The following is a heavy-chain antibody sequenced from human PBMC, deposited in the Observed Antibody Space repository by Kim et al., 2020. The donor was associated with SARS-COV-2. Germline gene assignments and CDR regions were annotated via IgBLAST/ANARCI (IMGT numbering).Heavy chain of an antibody. Sequence: SETLSLTCTVSGGSISTSGYYWGWIRQPPGRGLEWIGVIYFDGHTYYNPSLKSRVTISVDTSRNQFSLKVNSVTAADTAVYFCARQRYCIGSTCSLDYWGQGSSVTFSS. CDR2: IYFDGHT. CDR1: GGSISTSGYY. CDR3: ARQRYCIGSTCSLDY. V-gene: IGHV4-39*01. J-gene: IGHJ4*02. D-gene: IGHD2-15*01.